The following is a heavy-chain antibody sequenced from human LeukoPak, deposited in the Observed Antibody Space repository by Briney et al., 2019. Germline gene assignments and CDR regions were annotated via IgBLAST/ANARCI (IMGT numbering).Heavy chain of an antibody. CDR2: ISYDGSNK. CDR1: GFTFSSYA. CDR3: ASEDGGGRWELPFDY. Sequence: PGGSLRLSCAASGFTFSSYAMHWVRQAPGKGLEWVAVISYDGSNKYYADSVKGRFTISRDNSKNTLYLEVNCLRAEDTAVYYCASEDGGGRWELPFDYWAREPWSPSPQ. D-gene: IGHD1-26*01. J-gene: IGHJ4*02. V-gene: IGHV3-30*04.